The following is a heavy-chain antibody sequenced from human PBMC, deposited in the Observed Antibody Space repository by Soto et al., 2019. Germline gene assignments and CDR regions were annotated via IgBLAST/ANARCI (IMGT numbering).Heavy chain of an antibody. CDR3: AKGRRITMVRGSVDAFDI. Sequence: GGSLRLSCAASGFTVSSYAMSWVRQAPGKGLEWVSAISGSGGSTYYADSVKGRFTISRDNSKNTLYLQMNSLRAEDTAVYYCAKGRRITMVRGSVDAFDIWGQGTMVTVSS. CDR1: GFTVSSYA. D-gene: IGHD3-10*01. J-gene: IGHJ3*02. CDR2: ISGSGGST. V-gene: IGHV3-23*01.